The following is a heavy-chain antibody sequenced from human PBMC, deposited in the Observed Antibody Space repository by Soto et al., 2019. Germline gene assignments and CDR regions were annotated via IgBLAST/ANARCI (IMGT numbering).Heavy chain of an antibody. J-gene: IGHJ2*01. V-gene: IGHV1-2*02. CDR3: ARDRSRCNWYFDL. CDR1: GYTFTGYY. D-gene: IGHD2-8*01. Sequence: ASVKVSCKASGYTFTGYYMHWVRQAPGQGLEWMGWINPNSGGTNYAQKFQGRVTMTRDTSISTAYMELSRLRSDDTAVYYCARDRSRCNWYFDLWGRGTLVTVSS. CDR2: INPNSGGT.